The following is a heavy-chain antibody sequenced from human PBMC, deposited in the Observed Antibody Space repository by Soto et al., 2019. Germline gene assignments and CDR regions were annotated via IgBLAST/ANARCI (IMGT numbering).Heavy chain of an antibody. CDR3: ARGPVLRYFDWLLDLDY. CDR2: INAGNGNT. J-gene: IGHJ4*02. V-gene: IGHV1-3*01. D-gene: IGHD3-9*01. CDR1: GYTFTSYA. Sequence: GASVKVSCKASGYTFTSYAMHWVRQAPGQRLEWMGWINAGNGNTKYSQKFQGRVTITRDTSASTAYMELSSLRSEDTAVYYCARGPVLRYFDWLLDLDYWGQGTLVTVSS.